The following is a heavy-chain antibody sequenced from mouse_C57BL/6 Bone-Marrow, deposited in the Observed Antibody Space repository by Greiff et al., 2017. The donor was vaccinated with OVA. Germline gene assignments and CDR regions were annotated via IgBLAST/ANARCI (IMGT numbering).Heavy chain of an antibody. V-gene: IGHV5-6*01. CDR3: ARGGYRYFDV. CDR2: ISSGGSYT. Sequence: EVHLVESGGDLVKPGGSPKLSCAASGFTFSSYGMSWVRQTPDKRLEWVATISSGGSYTYYPDSVKGRFTISRDNAKNTLYLQMSSLKAEDTAMYYCARGGYRYFDVWGTGTTVTVSS. J-gene: IGHJ1*03. CDR1: GFTFSSYG.